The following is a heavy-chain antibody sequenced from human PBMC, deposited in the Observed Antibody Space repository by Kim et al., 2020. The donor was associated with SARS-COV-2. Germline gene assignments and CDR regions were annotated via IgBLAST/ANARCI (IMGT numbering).Heavy chain of an antibody. D-gene: IGHD3-10*01. CDR3: ARSYGSGSYYFDY. Sequence: GGSLRLSCTASGFTFSRYAMHWVRQAPGKGLEWVAIISYDGSNKYYEDSVKGRFTISRDNSKNTLFLQMNSLRAEDTAVYYCARSYGSGSYYFDYWGQGTLVPVSS. V-gene: IGHV3-30*04. CDR2: ISYDGSNK. J-gene: IGHJ4*02. CDR1: GFTFSRYA.